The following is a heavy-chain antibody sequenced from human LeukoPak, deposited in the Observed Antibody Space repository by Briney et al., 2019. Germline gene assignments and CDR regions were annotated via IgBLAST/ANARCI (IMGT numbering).Heavy chain of an antibody. D-gene: IGHD3-22*01. J-gene: IGHJ4*02. Sequence: ASVKVSCKASGYTFTSYGISWVRQAPGQGLEWMGWINPNSGGTNYAQKFQGRVTMTRDTSISTAYMELSRLRSDDTAVYYCARDEYYYDSSGYFCFDYWGQGTLVTVSS. V-gene: IGHV1-2*02. CDR3: ARDEYYYDSSGYFCFDY. CDR2: INPNSGGT. CDR1: GYTFTSYG.